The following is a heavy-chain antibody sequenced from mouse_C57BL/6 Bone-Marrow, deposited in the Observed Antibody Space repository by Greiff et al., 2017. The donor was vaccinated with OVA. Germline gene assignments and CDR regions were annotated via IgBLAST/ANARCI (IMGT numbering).Heavy chain of an antibody. J-gene: IGHJ3*01. CDR2: IYPRSGNT. CDR1: GYTFTSYG. Sequence: QVQLQQSGAELARPGASVKLSCKASGYTFTSYGISWVKQRTGQGLEWIGEIYPRSGNTYYNEKFKGKATLTADKSSSTAYMELRSLTSEDSAVYFCARRAYGSSYSFAYWGQGTLVTVSA. CDR3: ARRAYGSSYSFAY. V-gene: IGHV1-81*01. D-gene: IGHD1-1*01.